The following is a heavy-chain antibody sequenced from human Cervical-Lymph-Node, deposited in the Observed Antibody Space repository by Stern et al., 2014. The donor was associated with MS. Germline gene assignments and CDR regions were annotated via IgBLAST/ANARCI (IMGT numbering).Heavy chain of an antibody. Sequence: ESGPALVKPTQTLTLTCTFSGFSLISSGMCVSWIRQPPGKALEWLARIDWDDAKFYSTSLRTRLTISKDTSKNQVVLTMTNVDPVDTATYYCARMQVPHSSGWYQVDYYYAMDVWGQGTTVTVSS. V-gene: IGHV2-70*17. J-gene: IGHJ6*02. CDR2: IDWDDAK. D-gene: IGHD6-19*01. CDR1: GFSLISSGMC. CDR3: ARMQVPHSSGWYQVDYYYAMDV.